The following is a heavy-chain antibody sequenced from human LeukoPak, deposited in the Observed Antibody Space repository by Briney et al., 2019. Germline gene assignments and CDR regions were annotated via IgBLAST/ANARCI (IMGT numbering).Heavy chain of an antibody. J-gene: IGHJ4*02. V-gene: IGHV3-23*01. CDR3: AKEPRVGSRVATPCH. D-gene: IGHD3-3*01. CDR2: LSGSGGST. CDR1: GFTFTSYA. Sequence: GGSLRLSCAASGFTFTSYAMSWVRQAPGKELEWVSALSGSGGSTYYADSVKGRFTISRDNSKSTLFLQMNSLRAEDTAVYYCAKEPRVGSRVATPCHWGQGTLVTVSS.